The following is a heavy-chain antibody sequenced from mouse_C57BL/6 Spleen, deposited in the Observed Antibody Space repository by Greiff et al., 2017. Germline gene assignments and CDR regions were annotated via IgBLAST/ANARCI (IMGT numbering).Heavy chain of an antibody. D-gene: IGHD1-1*01. Sequence: ELKLMESGAELVKPGASVKLSCTASGFNIKDYYMHWVKQRTEQGLEWIGRIDPEDGETKYAQKFQGKATITVDTSSNTAYLQLSRLPSEDSAVDYCARSLYGSSCWYFDVWGTGTTVTVSS. J-gene: IGHJ1*03. CDR2: IDPEDGET. CDR1: GFNIKDYY. CDR3: ARSLYGSSCWYFDV. V-gene: IGHV14-2*01.